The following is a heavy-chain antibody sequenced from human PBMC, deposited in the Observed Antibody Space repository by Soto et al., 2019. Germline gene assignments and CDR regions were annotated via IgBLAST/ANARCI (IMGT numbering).Heavy chain of an antibody. Sequence: ASVKVSCKASGGTVSSYAISWVRQAPGQGLGLMGGIIPIFGTANYAQKFQGRVTITADESTSTAYMELSSLRSEDTAVYYCARSIISAGTLSYYYGMDVWGQGTTVTVSS. V-gene: IGHV1-69*13. CDR2: IIPIFGTA. CDR1: GGTVSSYA. D-gene: IGHD6-13*01. J-gene: IGHJ6*02. CDR3: ARSIISAGTLSYYYGMDV.